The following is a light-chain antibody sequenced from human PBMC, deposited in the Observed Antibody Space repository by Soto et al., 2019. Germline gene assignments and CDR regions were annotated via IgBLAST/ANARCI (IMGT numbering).Light chain of an antibody. V-gene: IGKV1-5*01. CDR1: QSISNW. J-gene: IGKJ2*01. Sequence: DIPMTQSPSTLSASVGDRVTITCRASQSISNWLAWYQQKPGKAPKVLIYDASSLESGVPSRFSGSGSGTEFTLTISSLQPDDFATYYCQQYNSYSPNTFGQGTKLEIK. CDR3: QQYNSYSPNT. CDR2: DAS.